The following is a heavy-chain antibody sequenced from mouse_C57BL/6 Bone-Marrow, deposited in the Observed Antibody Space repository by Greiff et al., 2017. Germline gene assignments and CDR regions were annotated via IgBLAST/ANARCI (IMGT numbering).Heavy chain of an antibody. V-gene: IGHV1-59*01. CDR3: AKRGAMDY. CDR1: GYTFTSYW. Sequence: QVQLKQPGAELVRPGTSVKLSCKASGYTFTSYWMHWVKQRPGHGLEWIGVIDPSDGYTNYNRKFKGKATLTVDTSSSTAYMQRSSLTSEDSAVXYCAKRGAMDYWGQGTSVTVSS. CDR2: IDPSDGYT. J-gene: IGHJ4*01.